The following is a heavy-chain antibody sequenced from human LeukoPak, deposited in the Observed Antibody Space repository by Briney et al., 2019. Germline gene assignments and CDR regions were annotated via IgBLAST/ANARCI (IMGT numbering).Heavy chain of an antibody. CDR1: GFTFSSYS. J-gene: IGHJ4*02. D-gene: IGHD4-17*01. Sequence: GGSLRLSCAASGFTFSSYSMNWVRQAPGKGLEWVSSISSSSSYIYYADSVKGRFTISRDNAKNSLYLQMNSLRAEDTAVYYCAKEIWPTVTTPGHTHFDYWGQGTLVTVSS. CDR3: AKEIWPTVTTPGHTHFDY. CDR2: ISSSSSYI. V-gene: IGHV3-21*01.